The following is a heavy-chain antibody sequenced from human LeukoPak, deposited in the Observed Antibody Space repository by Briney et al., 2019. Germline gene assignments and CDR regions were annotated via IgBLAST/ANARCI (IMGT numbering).Heavy chain of an antibody. J-gene: IGHJ6*02. CDR3: ARGSCSSSSCYERLNGLDV. Sequence: GGSLRLSCAASGFTFSNYDMHWVRQATGKGLEWVSAFHTAGDTHYSGSVKGRFATCRENAKNSFYLQMNNLRAGDTAVYYCARGSCSSSSCYERLNGLDVWGQGTPVTVSS. CDR2: FHTAGDT. V-gene: IGHV3-13*01. D-gene: IGHD2-2*01. CDR1: GFTFSNYD.